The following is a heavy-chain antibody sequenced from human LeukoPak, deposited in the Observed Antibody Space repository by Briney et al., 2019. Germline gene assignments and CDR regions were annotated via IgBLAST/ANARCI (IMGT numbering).Heavy chain of an antibody. CDR1: GDSVSRNTAG. J-gene: IGHJ3*02. CDR2: TYYRSRWYS. Sequence: SQTLSLTCVISGDSVSRNTAGWSWPRQSPSRGLEWLGRTYYRSRWYSDFAPSVKNRITINPDTSKNQFSLKLSSVTAADTAMYYCARDRPNVDSTGYFSRHDAFDIWGQGTMVTVSS. CDR3: ARDRPNVDSTGYFSRHDAFDI. D-gene: IGHD3-22*01. V-gene: IGHV6-1*01.